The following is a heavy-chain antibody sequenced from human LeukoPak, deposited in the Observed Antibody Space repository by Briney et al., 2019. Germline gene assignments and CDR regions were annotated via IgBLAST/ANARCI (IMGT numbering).Heavy chain of an antibody. D-gene: IGHD4-17*01. CDR3: ARDSSDYGDPQDAFDI. J-gene: IGHJ3*02. CDR2: IIPILGIA. V-gene: IGHV1-69*04. Sequence: GASVKVSCKASAGTFSSYTISWVRQAPGQGLEWMGRIIPILGIANYAQKFQGRVTITADKSTSTAYMELSSLRSEDTAVYYCARDSSDYGDPQDAFDIWGQGTMVTVSS. CDR1: AGTFSSYT.